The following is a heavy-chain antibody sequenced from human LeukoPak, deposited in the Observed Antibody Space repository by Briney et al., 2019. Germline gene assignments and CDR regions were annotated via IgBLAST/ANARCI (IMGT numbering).Heavy chain of an antibody. V-gene: IGHV4-38-2*02. CDR2: IYHSGST. CDR1: GYSISTGYY. CDR3: ARIIVIITTVSLAFDI. Sequence: SETLSLTCTVSGYSISTGYYWDWIRQPPGKGLEWIGTIYHSGSTYYKPSLKSRVTVSVDTSKNQFSLKLSSVTAADTAVYYCARIIVIITTVSLAFDIWGQGTMVTVSS. D-gene: IGHD3-22*01. J-gene: IGHJ3*02.